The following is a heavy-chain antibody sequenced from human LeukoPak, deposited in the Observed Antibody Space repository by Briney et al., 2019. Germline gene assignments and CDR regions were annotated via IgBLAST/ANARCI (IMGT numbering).Heavy chain of an antibody. Sequence: GESLKISCKASGYSFTTNWIGWVRQMPGKGLEWMGIIYPGDSDTRYSPSFQGQVTISVDKSISTAYLQWSSLKASDTAMFYCARHTTLTTPGDYWGQGTLVTVSS. V-gene: IGHV5-51*01. J-gene: IGHJ4*02. CDR3: ARHTTLTTPGDY. D-gene: IGHD4-17*01. CDR1: GYSFTTNW. CDR2: IYPGDSDT.